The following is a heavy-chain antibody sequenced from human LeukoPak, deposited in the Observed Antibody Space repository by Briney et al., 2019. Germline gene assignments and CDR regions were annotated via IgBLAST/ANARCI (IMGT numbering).Heavy chain of an antibody. J-gene: IGHJ4*02. CDR3: AREGSSGFDY. D-gene: IGHD6-19*01. Sequence: ASVKVSFKASDYTFISYDISWVRQAPGQGLEWMGWISTYNDNTNYAQKLQGRVTMTTDTSTSTAYMELRSLRSDDTAVYYCAREGSSGFDYWGQGTLVTVSS. CDR2: ISTYNDNT. CDR1: DYTFISYD. V-gene: IGHV1-18*01.